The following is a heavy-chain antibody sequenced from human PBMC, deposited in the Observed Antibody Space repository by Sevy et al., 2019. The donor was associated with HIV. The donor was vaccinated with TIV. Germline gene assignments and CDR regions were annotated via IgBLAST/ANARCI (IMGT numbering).Heavy chain of an antibody. J-gene: IGHJ6*02. CDR1: GYTFTSYD. D-gene: IGHD1-26*01. V-gene: IGHV1-8*01. CDR2: MNPNSGNT. Sequence: ASVKVSCKASGYTFTSYDINWVRQATGQGLVWMGWMNPNSGNTGYAQTFQGRVTMTRNTSISTAYMELSSLRSEDTAVYYCARSSGSYYYYGMDVWGQGTTVTVSS. CDR3: ARSSGSYYYYGMDV.